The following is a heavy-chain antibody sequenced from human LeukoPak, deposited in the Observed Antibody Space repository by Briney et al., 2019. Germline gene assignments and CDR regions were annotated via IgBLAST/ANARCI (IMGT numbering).Heavy chain of an antibody. CDR3: AKGRGFDVYCRAGSCSTFDP. J-gene: IGHJ5*02. Sequence: GGSQRLSCAASGFTFSDYALHWVRQAPGKGLEWVAVISYDGSNKYYADSVKGRFTISRDNSKNTLYLQMNSLRAEDTAVYYCAKGRGFDVYCRAGSCSTFDPWGQGTLVTVSS. D-gene: IGHD2-15*01. CDR1: GFTFSDYA. CDR2: ISYDGSNK. V-gene: IGHV3-30*01.